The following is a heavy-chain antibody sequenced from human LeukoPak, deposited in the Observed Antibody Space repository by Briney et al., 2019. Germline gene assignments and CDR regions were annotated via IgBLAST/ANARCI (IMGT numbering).Heavy chain of an antibody. V-gene: IGHV3-21*01. CDR1: GFTFSGYS. D-gene: IGHD2-15*01. J-gene: IGHJ5*02. CDR2: ISSSSSYI. CDR3: ASRYCSGGSCYSGWGAGFDP. Sequence: GGSLRLSCAASGFTFSGYSMNWVRQAPGKGLEWVSSISSSSSYIYYADSVKGRFTISRDNAKNSLYLQMNSLRAEDTAVYYCASRYCSGGSCYSGWGAGFDPWGQGTLVTVSS.